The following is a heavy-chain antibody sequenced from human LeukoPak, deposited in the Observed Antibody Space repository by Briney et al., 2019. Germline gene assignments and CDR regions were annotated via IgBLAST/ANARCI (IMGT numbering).Heavy chain of an antibody. CDR1: GGSISSYY. Sequence: SETLSLTCTVSGGSISSYYWSWIRQPPGKGLEWIGYIYYSGSTNYNPSLKSRVTISVDTSKNQFSLKLSSVTAADTAVYYCARYYGSGSYHWFDPWGQGTLVTVSS. V-gene: IGHV4-59*01. D-gene: IGHD3-10*01. J-gene: IGHJ5*02. CDR2: IYYSGST. CDR3: ARYYGSGSYHWFDP.